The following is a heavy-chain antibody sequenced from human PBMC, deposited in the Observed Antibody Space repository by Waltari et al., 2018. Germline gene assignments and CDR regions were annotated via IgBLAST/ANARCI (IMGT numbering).Heavy chain of an antibody. V-gene: IGHV2-5*01. D-gene: IGHD6-13*01. J-gene: IGHJ3*02. Sequence: QITLKESGPTLVKPTQTLTLTCTFSGFSLSTSGVGVGWIRQPPGKALEWLALIYWNDDKRYSPSLKSRLTITKDTSKNQVVLTMTNMDPVDTATYYCAHRQYSSRGLGAFDIWGQGTMVTVSS. CDR1: GFSLSTSGVG. CDR2: IYWNDDK. CDR3: AHRQYSSRGLGAFDI.